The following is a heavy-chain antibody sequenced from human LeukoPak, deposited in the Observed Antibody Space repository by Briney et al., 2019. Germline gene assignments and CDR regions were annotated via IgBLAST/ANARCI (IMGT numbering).Heavy chain of an antibody. CDR3: ARQEGCSSTSCFDPDY. CDR2: IYPGDSDT. D-gene: IGHD2-2*01. CDR1: GYSFTSYW. V-gene: IGHV5-51*01. Sequence: GESLKISCKGSGYSFTSYWIGWVRQMLGKGLEWMGIIYPGDSDTRYSPSFQGQVTISADKSISTAYLQWSSLKASDTAMYYCARQEGCSSTSCFDPDYWGQGTLVTVSS. J-gene: IGHJ4*02.